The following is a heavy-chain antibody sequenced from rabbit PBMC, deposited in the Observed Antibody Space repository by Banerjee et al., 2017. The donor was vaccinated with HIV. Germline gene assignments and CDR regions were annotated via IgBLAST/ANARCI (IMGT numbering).Heavy chain of an antibody. Sequence: QEQLKETGGGLVQPGGSLTLSCKASGIDLMSIAMSWVRQAPGKGLEWIACIYTSSGNTVYATWAKGRFTISKTSWTTVTLQMTSLTAADTATYFCARDLAGVIGWNFNLWGPGTL. CDR1: GIDLMSIAM. J-gene: IGHJ4*01. V-gene: IGHV1S45*01. CDR3: ARDLAGVIGWNFNL. CDR2: IYTSSGNT. D-gene: IGHD4-1*01.